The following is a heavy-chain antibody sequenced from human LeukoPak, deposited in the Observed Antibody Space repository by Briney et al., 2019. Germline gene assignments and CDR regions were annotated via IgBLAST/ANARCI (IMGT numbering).Heavy chain of an antibody. CDR3: AKDPYYDILTGPYFDY. D-gene: IGHD3-9*01. V-gene: IGHV3-23*01. Sequence: PGGSLRLSCAASGFTFSNYALSWVRQAPGKGLEGVSAISGSGGSTYYADSVKGRFTISRDNSKNTLYLQMNSLRAEDTAVYYCAKDPYYDILTGPYFDYWGQGTLVTVSS. CDR2: ISGSGGST. J-gene: IGHJ4*02. CDR1: GFTFSNYA.